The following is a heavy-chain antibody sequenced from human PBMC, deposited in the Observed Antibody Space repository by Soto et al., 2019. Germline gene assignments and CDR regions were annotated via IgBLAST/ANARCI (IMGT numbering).Heavy chain of an antibody. CDR3: ARGRSYYGSGSYYNSPDLNSYYYGMDV. CDR2: IYYSGST. Sequence: PSETLSLTCTVSGGSISSYYWSWIRQPPGKGLEWIGYIYYSGSTNYNPSLKSRVTISVDTSKNQFSLKLSSVTAADTAVYYCARGRSYYGSGSYYNSPDLNSYYYGMDVWGQGTTVTVSS. D-gene: IGHD3-10*01. J-gene: IGHJ6*02. CDR1: GGSISSYY. V-gene: IGHV4-59*01.